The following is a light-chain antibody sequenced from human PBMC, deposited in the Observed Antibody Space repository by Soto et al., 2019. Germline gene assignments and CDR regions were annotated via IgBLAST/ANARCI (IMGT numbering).Light chain of an antibody. V-gene: IGKV3-11*01. J-gene: IGKJ3*01. CDR3: QQRSNWPLT. CDR1: QSVSSY. CDR2: DAS. Sequence: EIVLTRSPATLSLSPGERATLSCRASQSVSSYLAWYQQKPGQAPRLLIYDASNRATGIPARFSGSGSGTDFTLTISSLEPEDFAVYYCQQRSNWPLTFGPGTKWISN.